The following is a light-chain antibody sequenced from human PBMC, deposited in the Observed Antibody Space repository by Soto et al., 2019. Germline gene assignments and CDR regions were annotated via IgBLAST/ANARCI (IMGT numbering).Light chain of an antibody. CDR2: EVS. J-gene: IGLJ2*01. V-gene: IGLV2-8*01. CDR3: SSYAGNNNVV. Sequence: QSALTQSPSASGSPGQSVTISCTGTSSDVGDYKFVSWYQKHPGKAPKLLIYEVSRRPSGVPDRFSGSKSGNTASLTVSGLKAEDEADYYCSSYAGNNNVVFGGGTKVTVL. CDR1: SSDVGDYKF.